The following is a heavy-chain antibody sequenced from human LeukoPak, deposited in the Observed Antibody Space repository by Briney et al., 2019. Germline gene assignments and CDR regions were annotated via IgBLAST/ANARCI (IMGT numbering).Heavy chain of an antibody. J-gene: IGHJ4*02. V-gene: IGHV4-4*02. Sequence: SETLSLTCAVPGGSVSSSNWWSWVRQPPGKGLEWIGEIYHSGSTNYNPSLRSRVTISVDTSNNQFSLRLSSVTAADTAVYYCARGGRYYDSRGYHREYYFDFWGQGTLVTVSS. CDR3: ARGGRYYDSRGYHREYYFDF. CDR1: GGSVSSSNW. CDR2: IYHSGST. D-gene: IGHD3-22*01.